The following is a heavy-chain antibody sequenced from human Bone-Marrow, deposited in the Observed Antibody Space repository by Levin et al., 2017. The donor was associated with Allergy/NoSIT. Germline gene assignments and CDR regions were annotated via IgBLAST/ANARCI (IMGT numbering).Heavy chain of an antibody. V-gene: IGHV3-15*01. Sequence: LSLTCAASGFAFSNAWMSWVRQAPGKGLEWVGHIKSKTDGGTTDYAAPVKGRFTISRDDSKNTLYLQMNSLKTEDTAVYYCTTGTWIQLWLADYWGHGTLVTVSS. D-gene: IGHD5-18*01. CDR2: IKSKTDGGTT. J-gene: IGHJ4*01. CDR3: TTGTWIQLWLADY. CDR1: GFAFSNAW.